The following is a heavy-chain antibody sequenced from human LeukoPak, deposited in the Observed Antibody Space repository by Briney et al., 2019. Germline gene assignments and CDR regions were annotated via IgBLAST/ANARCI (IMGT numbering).Heavy chain of an antibody. D-gene: IGHD3-10*01. CDR2: IIDTGGAT. J-gene: IGHJ6*04. Sequence: GGSLRLSCTASGFSFSSFAMTWVRQAPGKGLEWVSGIIDTGGATYYADSVKGRFTISRDNSKNTLFLQMNSLRAEDTAVYYCAKFNGHPTTNYYMDVWGEGTTVTVYS. CDR3: AKFNGHPTTNYYMDV. V-gene: IGHV3-23*01. CDR1: GFSFSSFA.